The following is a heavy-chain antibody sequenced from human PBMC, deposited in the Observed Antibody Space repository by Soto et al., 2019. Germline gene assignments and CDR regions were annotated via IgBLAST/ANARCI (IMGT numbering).Heavy chain of an antibody. CDR1: GFTFDDYA. D-gene: IGHD5-18*01. CDR2: ISWDGGST. J-gene: IGHJ4*02. Sequence: RLSCAASGFTFDDYAMHWVRQAPGKGLEWVSLISWDGGSTYYADSVKGRFTISRDNSKNSLYLQMNSLRAEDTALYYCAKDIGDTAMVSLDYWGQGTLVTVSS. V-gene: IGHV3-43D*03. CDR3: AKDIGDTAMVSLDY.